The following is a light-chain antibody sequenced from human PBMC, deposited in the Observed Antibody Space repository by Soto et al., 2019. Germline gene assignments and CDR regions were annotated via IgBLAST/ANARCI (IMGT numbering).Light chain of an antibody. CDR2: SNN. CDR1: SSNIGSHT. Sequence: QSVLTQPPSASGTPGQRVTISCYGGSSNIGSHTVNWYQHLPGTAPKLLIYSNNQRPSGVPDRFSGSMAGTSDSLASSGLHSEDAADYYCAAWDDSLYGPVFGGGIKLTVL. V-gene: IGLV1-44*01. J-gene: IGLJ2*01. CDR3: AAWDDSLYGPV.